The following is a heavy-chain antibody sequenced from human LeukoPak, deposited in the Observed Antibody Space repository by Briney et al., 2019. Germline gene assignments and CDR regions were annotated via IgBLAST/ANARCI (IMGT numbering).Heavy chain of an antibody. Sequence: GGSLRLSCAASGFSFSNYAMSWVRQAPGKGLEWVSGVTSGGGHIYYADFVKGRFTISRDDSKNTLFLQMDSLRVEDTAVYYCVTGDPIWFDPWGRGTLVTVSS. CDR2: VTSGGGHI. J-gene: IGHJ5*02. CDR3: VTGDPIWFDP. CDR1: GFSFSNYA. V-gene: IGHV3-23*01. D-gene: IGHD3-10*01.